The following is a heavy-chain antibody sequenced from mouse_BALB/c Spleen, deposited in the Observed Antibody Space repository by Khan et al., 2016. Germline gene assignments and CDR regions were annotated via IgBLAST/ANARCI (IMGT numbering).Heavy chain of an antibody. Sequence: QVRLQQSGTEVMKPGASVKISCKATGYTFSNYWIEWVKQRPGHGLEWIGDILPGSGNSNYNEKFKGKATFTADTSSNTAYMHLSSLTSEDSAVDYCARAWYSMDYWGQGTSVTVSS. J-gene: IGHJ4*01. CDR2: ILPGSGNS. CDR1: GYTFSNYW. CDR3: ARAWYSMDY. V-gene: IGHV1-9*01.